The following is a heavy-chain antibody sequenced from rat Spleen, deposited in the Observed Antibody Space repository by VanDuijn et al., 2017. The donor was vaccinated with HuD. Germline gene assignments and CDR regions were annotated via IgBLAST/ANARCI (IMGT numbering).Heavy chain of an antibody. CDR3: ARADIASISTDGI. Sequence: QVQLKESGPGLVQPSETLSLTCTVSGFSLTSFSVSWVRQPSGKGPEWMGRMWYDGDTSYNSALKSRLSISRDTSKNQVFLKMNSLQTGDTATYYCARADIASISTDGIWGQGTLVTVSS. CDR2: MWYDGDT. J-gene: IGHJ3*01. V-gene: IGHV2-34*01. CDR1: GFSLTSFS. D-gene: IGHD1-2*01.